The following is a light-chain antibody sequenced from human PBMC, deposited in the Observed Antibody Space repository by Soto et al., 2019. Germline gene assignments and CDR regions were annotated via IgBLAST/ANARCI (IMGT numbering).Light chain of an antibody. CDR2: AAS. J-gene: IGKJ1*01. CDR1: QSISSY. CDR3: LQLYNFSWT. Sequence: IQMTHSPSSLSASVGDGVTITCRASQSISSYVSWYQQKPGKAPKLLIYAASRLESGVPSRFSGSGSGTDFTLTISRLQPEDFATYYCLQLYNFSWTFGQGTKVDI. V-gene: IGKV1-6*01.